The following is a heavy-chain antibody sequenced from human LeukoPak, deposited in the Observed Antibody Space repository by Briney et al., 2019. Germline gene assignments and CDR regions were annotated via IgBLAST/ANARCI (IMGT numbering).Heavy chain of an antibody. CDR1: GYTFTSYG. J-gene: IGHJ4*02. Sequence: GASVKVSCKASGYTFTSYGISWVRQAPGQGLEWMGWISAYNGNTNYAQKLQGRVTMTTDTSTSTAYMALRSLRSDDTAVYYCARVMGDIVVVAATIDYWGQGTPVTVSS. V-gene: IGHV1-18*04. CDR2: ISAYNGNT. CDR3: ARVMGDIVVVAATIDY. D-gene: IGHD2-2*02.